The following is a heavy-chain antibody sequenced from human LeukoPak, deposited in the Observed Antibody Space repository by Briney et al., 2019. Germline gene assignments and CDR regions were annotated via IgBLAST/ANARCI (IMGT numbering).Heavy chain of an antibody. V-gene: IGHV3-23*01. CDR2: ISGSDGIT. CDR1: GFTFSSYR. D-gene: IGHD2-2*01. J-gene: IGHJ4*02. Sequence: PGGSLRLSCAASGFTFSSYRMNWVRQAPGKGLKWVSAISGSDGITYYADSVKGRFTISRDNSKNTLFLQMNSLRAEDTAVYYCANLVGFCTSTSCGWGQGTLVTVSS. CDR3: ANLVGFCTSTSCG.